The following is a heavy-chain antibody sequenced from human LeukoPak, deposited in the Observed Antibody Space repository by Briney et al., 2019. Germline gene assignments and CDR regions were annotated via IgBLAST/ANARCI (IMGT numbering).Heavy chain of an antibody. V-gene: IGHV4-39*07. J-gene: IGHJ6*03. CDR2: IYFSGGT. CDR1: GDSISSSNCY. CDR3: ARLVRGVTNYYYYYYMDV. Sequence: SETLSLTCTVSGDSISSSNCYWGWIRQPPGKGLEWIGSIYFSGGTYYNASLKSRVTISVDKSKNQFSLKLSSVTAADTAVYYCARLVRGVTNYYYYYYMDVWGKGTTVTVSS. D-gene: IGHD3-10*01.